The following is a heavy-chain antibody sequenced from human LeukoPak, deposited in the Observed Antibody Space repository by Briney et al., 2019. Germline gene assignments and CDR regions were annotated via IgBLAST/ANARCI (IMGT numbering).Heavy chain of an antibody. CDR2: IYYSGST. J-gene: IGHJ6*02. CDR3: ARRSPYYGMDV. Sequence: SETLSLTCTVSGGSISSYYWSWIRQPPGKGLEWIGYIYYSGSTNYNPSLKSRVTISVDTSKNQFSLKLSSVTAADTAVYYCARRSPYYGMDVWGQGTTVTVSS. CDR1: GGSISSYY. V-gene: IGHV4-59*08.